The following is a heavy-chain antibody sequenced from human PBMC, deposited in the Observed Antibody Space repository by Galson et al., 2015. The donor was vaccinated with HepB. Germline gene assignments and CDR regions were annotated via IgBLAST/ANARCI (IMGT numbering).Heavy chain of an antibody. D-gene: IGHD2-2*01. V-gene: IGHV1-2*06. Sequence: SVKVSCKASGYTFTGYYMHWVRQAPGQGLEWMGRINPNSGGTNYAQKFQGRVTMTRDTSISTAYMELSRLRSDDTAVYYCARDVVVVPAATIYYYYYYMDVWGKGTTVTVSS. CDR3: ARDVVVVPAATIYYYYYYMDV. CDR1: GYTFTGYY. J-gene: IGHJ6*03. CDR2: INPNSGGT.